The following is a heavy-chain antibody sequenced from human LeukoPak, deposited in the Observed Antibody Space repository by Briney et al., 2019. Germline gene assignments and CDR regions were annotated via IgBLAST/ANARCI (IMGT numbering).Heavy chain of an antibody. D-gene: IGHD2-15*01. CDR3: VRGYCSGGRCYGGFDY. Sequence: DSVKGRFTISRDDSKNTQYLQMNSLRGGDTAVYYCVRGYCSGGRCYGGFDYWGQGTLVTVSS. V-gene: IGHV3-30*01. J-gene: IGHJ4*02.